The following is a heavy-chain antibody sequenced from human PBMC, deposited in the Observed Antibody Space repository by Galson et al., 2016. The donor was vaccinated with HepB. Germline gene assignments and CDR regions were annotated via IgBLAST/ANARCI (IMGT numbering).Heavy chain of an antibody. Sequence: KGLEWIGEINHSGDTTYNPSLKSRVTISVDTSKKQFSLKLSSMTAADTAVYYCAKKGRGGWFFDSWGRGTLVTVTS. J-gene: IGHJ4*02. CDR2: INHSGDT. V-gene: IGHV4-34*01. CDR3: AKKGRGGWFFDS. D-gene: IGHD6-19*01.